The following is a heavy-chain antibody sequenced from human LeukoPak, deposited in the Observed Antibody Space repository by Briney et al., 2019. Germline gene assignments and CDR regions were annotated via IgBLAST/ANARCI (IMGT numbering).Heavy chain of an antibody. CDR3: ARVGGYSYGYRVVSYFDY. J-gene: IGHJ4*02. D-gene: IGHD5-18*01. Sequence: GGSLRLSCAASGFTFSSYSMNWFRQAPGKGLEGVSSISSSSSYIYYADSVKGRFTISRDNAKNSLYLQMNSLTAEDTAVYYCARVGGYSYGYRVVSYFDYWGQGTLVTVSS. CDR1: GFTFSSYS. CDR2: ISSSSSYI. V-gene: IGHV3-21*01.